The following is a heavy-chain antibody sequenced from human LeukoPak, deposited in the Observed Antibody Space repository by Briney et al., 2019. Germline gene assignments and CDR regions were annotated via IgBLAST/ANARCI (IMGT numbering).Heavy chain of an antibody. V-gene: IGHV3-23*01. CDR3: AKINHGDYSFDY. CDR1: GFTFKKYW. CDR2: ISGSGGST. Sequence: GESLRLSCAASGFTFKKYWMNWVRQAPGKGLEWVSAISGSGGSTYYADSVKGRFTISRDNSKNTLYLQMNSLRAEDTAVYYCAKINHGDYSFDYWGLGTLVTVSS. J-gene: IGHJ4*02. D-gene: IGHD4-17*01.